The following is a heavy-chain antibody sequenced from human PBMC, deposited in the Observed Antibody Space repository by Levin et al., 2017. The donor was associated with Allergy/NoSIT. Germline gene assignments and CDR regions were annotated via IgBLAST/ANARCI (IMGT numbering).Heavy chain of an antibody. CDR2: IYYSGST. Sequence: SETLSLTCTVSGGSVSSGSYYWSWIRQPPGKGREWIGYIYYSGSTNDNPSLKSRGTISVDTSKNQFSLKLSSVTAADTAVYYCAREGGGGSPFDYWGQGTLVTVSS. D-gene: IGHD6-19*01. J-gene: IGHJ4*02. CDR1: GGSVSSGSYY. V-gene: IGHV4-61*01. CDR3: AREGGGGSPFDY.